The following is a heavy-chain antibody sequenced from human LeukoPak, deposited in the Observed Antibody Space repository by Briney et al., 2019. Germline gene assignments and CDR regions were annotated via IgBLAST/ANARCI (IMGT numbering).Heavy chain of an antibody. Sequence: SVKVSCKASGYTFTSYAISWVRQAPGQGLEWMGRIIPILGIANYAQKFQGRVTITADKSTSTAYMELSSLRSEDTAVYYCARGVGATRNAFDIWGQGTMVTVSS. CDR3: ARGVGATRNAFDI. J-gene: IGHJ3*02. D-gene: IGHD1-26*01. CDR1: GYTFTSYA. V-gene: IGHV1-69*04. CDR2: IIPILGIA.